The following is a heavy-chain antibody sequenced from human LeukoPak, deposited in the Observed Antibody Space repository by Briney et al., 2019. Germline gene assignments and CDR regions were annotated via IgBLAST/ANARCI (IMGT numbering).Heavy chain of an antibody. D-gene: IGHD2-21*02. Sequence: PSETLSLTCAVSGGSISSSNWWSWVRQPPGKGLEWIGEIYHSGSTNYNPSLKSRLTMSVDRSKNQFSLKMTSVTAADTAMYYCARDTALWTFDIWGQGTMVTVSS. CDR1: GGSISSSNW. V-gene: IGHV4-4*02. CDR2: IYHSGST. J-gene: IGHJ3*02. CDR3: ARDTALWTFDI.